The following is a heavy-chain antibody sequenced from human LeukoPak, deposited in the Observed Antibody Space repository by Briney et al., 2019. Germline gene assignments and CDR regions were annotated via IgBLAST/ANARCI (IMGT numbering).Heavy chain of an antibody. CDR3: AKDRAGWELLEGFDY. D-gene: IGHD1-26*01. CDR2: ISGSGGST. Sequence: GGSLRLSCAASGFTVSSNYMSWVRQAPGKGLEWVSAISGSGGSTYYADSVKGRLTIYRDNSKNKLYLQMNSLRAEDTAVYYCAKDRAGWELLEGFDYWGQGTLVTVSS. V-gene: IGHV3-23*01. CDR1: GFTVSSNY. J-gene: IGHJ4*02.